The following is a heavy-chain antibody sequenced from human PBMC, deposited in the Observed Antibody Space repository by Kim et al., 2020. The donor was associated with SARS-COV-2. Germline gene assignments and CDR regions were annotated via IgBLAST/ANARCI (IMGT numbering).Heavy chain of an antibody. CDR2: IKQDGNQK. V-gene: IGHV3-7*01. Sequence: GGSLRLSCAASGFTFSSYWMTWVRQAPGKGLEWVANIKQDGNQKYYVDSVKGRFTISRDNAKNSLYLQMNSLRAEDTAVYYCARDGDLYSSGKDAFDIWGQRTMVADSS. CDR1: GFTFSSYW. J-gene: IGHJ3*02. CDR3: ARDGDLYSSGKDAFDI. D-gene: IGHD6-19*01.